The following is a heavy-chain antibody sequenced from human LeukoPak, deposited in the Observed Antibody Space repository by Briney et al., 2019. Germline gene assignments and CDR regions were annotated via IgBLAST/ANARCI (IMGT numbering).Heavy chain of an antibody. CDR2: IWSDGTEK. J-gene: IGHJ4*02. V-gene: IGHV3-33*08. Sequence: GGSLRLSCTASGFTYNHYGMHWVRQAPGKGLEWVAVIWSDGTEKYYADAVKGRFTVSRDDSSNTLYLQMNSLRGEDTAVYYCARDAQRGFDYSNSLEYWDQGTLVTVSS. CDR3: ARDAQRGFDYSNSLEY. CDR1: GFTYNHYG. D-gene: IGHD4-11*01.